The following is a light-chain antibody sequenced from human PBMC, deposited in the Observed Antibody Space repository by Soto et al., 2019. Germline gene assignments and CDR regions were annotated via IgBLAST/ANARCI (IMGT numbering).Light chain of an antibody. CDR3: QQYNGY. CDR2: DAS. J-gene: IGKJ4*01. V-gene: IGKV1-5*01. Sequence: DIQMTQSPSTLSASVGDRVTITCRASQSINSWLAWYQRKPGKAPKLLIYDASSLEGGVPSRFSGSGSGTEFTLTISSLQPDDFATYYCQQYNGYFGGGTKVEI. CDR1: QSINSW.